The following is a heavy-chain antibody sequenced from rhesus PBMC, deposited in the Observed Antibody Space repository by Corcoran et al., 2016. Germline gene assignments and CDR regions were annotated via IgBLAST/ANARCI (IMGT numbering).Heavy chain of an antibody. J-gene: IGHJ4*01. CDR3: AGTYSSGWSFFDY. Sequence: QLQLQESGPGLVKPSETLSVTCAVSGGCISSSYWSWIRQAPGKGLEWIGYIYGSGSSTNYNPSLKSRVTLSVDTSKNQLSLKLSSVTAADTAVYYCAGTYSSGWSFFDYWGQGVLVTVSS. V-gene: IGHV4-169*01. CDR1: GGCISSSY. D-gene: IGHD6S26*01. CDR2: IYGSGSST.